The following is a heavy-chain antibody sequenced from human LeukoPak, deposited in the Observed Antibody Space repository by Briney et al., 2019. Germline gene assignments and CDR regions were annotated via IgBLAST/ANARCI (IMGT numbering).Heavy chain of an antibody. V-gene: IGHV4-34*01. Sequence: PPETLSLTCAVYGGSFSDYYWSSIRQPSGKGLEWLGLITHSGSTNYNPPLRSRVNISVDTSKNQFSLKLSSVTAADTAVYYCARGSDSSPINPYYYYYYMDVWGKGTTVTVSS. J-gene: IGHJ6*03. CDR3: ARGSDSSPINPYYYYYYMDV. CDR2: ITHSGST. CDR1: GGSFSDYY. D-gene: IGHD6-13*01.